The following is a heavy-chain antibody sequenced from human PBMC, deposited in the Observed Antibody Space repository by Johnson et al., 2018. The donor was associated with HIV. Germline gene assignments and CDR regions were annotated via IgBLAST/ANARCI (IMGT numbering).Heavy chain of an antibody. CDR3: VREVAFYYDRRGGAFDR. J-gene: IGHJ3*02. CDR2: IKWNGGGT. V-gene: IGHV3-20*04. D-gene: IGHD3-22*01. CDR1: GFTFSSYG. Sequence: VQLVESGGGVVQPGRSLRVSCAASGFTFSSYGMHWVRQAPGKGLEWVSGIKWNGGGTGYVDSVKGRFTISRDNAKKSVYLQMNSLRVEDTALYYCVREVAFYYDRRGGAFDRLGQGTMVTVSS.